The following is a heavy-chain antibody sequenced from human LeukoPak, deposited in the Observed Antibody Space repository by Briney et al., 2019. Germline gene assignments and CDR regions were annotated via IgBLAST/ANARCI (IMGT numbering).Heavy chain of an antibody. J-gene: IGHJ1*01. D-gene: IGHD6-19*01. CDR2: INPNSGCT. Sequence: ASVKVSCKASGYTFTSYNMHWVRQAPGQGLEWMGWINPNSGCTNYAQKFQGRVTMTRDTSISTAYLELSRLRSDDTAQEYVFRGVGPGYSSGVFEHWGQGTLVTVSS. CDR3: FRGVGPGYSSGVFEH. CDR1: GYTFTSYN. V-gene: IGHV1-2*02.